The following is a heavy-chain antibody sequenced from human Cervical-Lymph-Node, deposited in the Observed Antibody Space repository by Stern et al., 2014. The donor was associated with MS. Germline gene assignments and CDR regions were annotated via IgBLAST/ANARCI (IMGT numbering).Heavy chain of an antibody. CDR2: IYPSGRT. Sequence: VQLVESGPGLVKPSQTLSLSCAVSGDSISGSSDYWSWIRQPAGRGLEWIGRIYPSGRTSYNPPLRRRVTMSVGPSQNQISLKLSSVTAADTAVYYCVRDVRSMYDWDYFWFDPWGQGTLVTVSS. V-gene: IGHV4-61*02. J-gene: IGHJ5*02. D-gene: IGHD1-7*01. CDR1: GDSISGSSDY. CDR3: VRDVRSMYDWDYFWFDP.